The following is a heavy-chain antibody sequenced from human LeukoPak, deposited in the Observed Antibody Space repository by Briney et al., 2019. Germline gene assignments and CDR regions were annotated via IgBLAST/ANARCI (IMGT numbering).Heavy chain of an antibody. CDR3: ARNPEWGVGSSWIFPLDY. Sequence: GGSLRLSCEASGFTFSTFSMNWVRQAPGKGLEWVSSISSSSSYIYYADSVKGRFTISRDNSKNTLYLQMNSLRAEDTAVYYCARNPEWGVGSSWIFPLDYWGQGTLVTVSS. J-gene: IGHJ4*02. V-gene: IGHV3-21*01. CDR1: GFTFSTFS. D-gene: IGHD6-13*01. CDR2: ISSSSSYI.